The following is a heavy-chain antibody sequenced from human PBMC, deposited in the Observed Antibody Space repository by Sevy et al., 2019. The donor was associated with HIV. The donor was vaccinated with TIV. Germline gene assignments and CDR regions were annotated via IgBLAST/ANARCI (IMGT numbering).Heavy chain of an antibody. CDR1: GFTFSSYA. V-gene: IGHV3-30-3*01. D-gene: IGHD6-19*01. Sequence: GGSLRLSCAASGFTFSSYAMHWVRQAPGKGLERVAVISYDGSNKYYADSVKGRFTISRDNSKNTLYLQMNSLRAEDTAVYYCARGRYSSGWLYYYYYYGMDVWCQGTTVTVSS. CDR2: ISYDGSNK. CDR3: ARGRYSSGWLYYYYYYGMDV. J-gene: IGHJ6*02.